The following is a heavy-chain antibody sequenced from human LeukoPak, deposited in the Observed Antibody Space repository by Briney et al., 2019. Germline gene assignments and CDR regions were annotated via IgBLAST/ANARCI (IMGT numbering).Heavy chain of an antibody. CDR1: GYTFTDYY. D-gene: IGHD3-22*01. CDR2: VNPNSGGT. CDR3: ARSSSGFGFYFDY. Sequence: GASVKVSCKASGYTFTDYYLHWVRQAPGQGLEWMGWVNPNSGGTNYAQKFQGSVTLTRDTSTSAAYMELNRLTSDDTAVYYCARSSSGFGFYFDYWGQGTLVTVSS. J-gene: IGHJ4*02. V-gene: IGHV1-2*02.